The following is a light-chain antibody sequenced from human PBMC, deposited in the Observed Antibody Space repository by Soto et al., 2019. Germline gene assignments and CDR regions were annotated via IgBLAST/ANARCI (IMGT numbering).Light chain of an antibody. CDR2: AAS. Sequence: DIQMTQSPSSLSASVGDRVTITFRASQSISSYLNWYQQKPGKAPKLLIYAASSLQSGVPSRFSGSGSGTDFTLTISSLQPEDFATYYCQQSYSTPPTFGQGT. CDR3: QQSYSTPPT. CDR1: QSISSY. J-gene: IGKJ1*01. V-gene: IGKV1-39*01.